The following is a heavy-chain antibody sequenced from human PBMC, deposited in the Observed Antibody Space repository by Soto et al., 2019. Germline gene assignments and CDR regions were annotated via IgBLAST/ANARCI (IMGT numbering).Heavy chain of an antibody. CDR3: AHIPGSGQLLYSYYYYMDV. Sequence: SGPTLVNPTQTLTLTCTFSGFSLTTSGEAVGWIRQPPGKALEWLALIYWDDDKRSSPSLKSRLTITKDTSKNQVVLTMTNMDPVDTATYYCAHIPGSGQLLYSYYYYMDVWSKGTTVTVSS. V-gene: IGHV2-5*02. CDR1: GFSLTTSGEA. J-gene: IGHJ6*03. D-gene: IGHD3-10*01. CDR2: IYWDDDK.